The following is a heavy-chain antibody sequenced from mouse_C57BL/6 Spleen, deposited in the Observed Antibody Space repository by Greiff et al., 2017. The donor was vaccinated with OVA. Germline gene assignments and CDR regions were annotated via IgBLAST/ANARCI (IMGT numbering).Heavy chain of an antibody. J-gene: IGHJ4*01. CDR2: IDPEDGDT. V-gene: IGHV14-1*01. D-gene: IGHD2-2*01. CDR1: GFNIKDYY. Sequence: LQQPGAELVRPGASVKLSCTASGFNIKDYYMHWVKQRPEQGLEWIGRIDPEDGDTEYAPKFQGKATMTADTSSNTAYLQLSSLTSEDTAVYYCTTGGYDYAMDYWGQGTSVTVSS. CDR3: TTGGYDYAMDY.